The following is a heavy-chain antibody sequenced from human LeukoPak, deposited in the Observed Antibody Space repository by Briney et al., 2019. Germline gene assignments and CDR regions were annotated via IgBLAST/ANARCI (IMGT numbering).Heavy chain of an antibody. CDR2: IYYSGST. V-gene: IGHV4-59*01. CDR3: ARDPKPAYYGSGTGGWFDP. D-gene: IGHD3-10*01. J-gene: IGHJ5*02. Sequence: SETLSLTCTVSGGSISSYYWGWIRQPPGKGLEWIGYIYYSGSTNYNPSLKSRVTISVDTSKNQFSLKLSSVTAADTAVYYCARDPKPAYYGSGTGGWFDPWGQGTLVTVSS. CDR1: GGSISSYY.